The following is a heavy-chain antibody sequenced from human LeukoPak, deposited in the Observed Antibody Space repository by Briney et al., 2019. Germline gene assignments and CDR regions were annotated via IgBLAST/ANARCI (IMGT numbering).Heavy chain of an antibody. CDR1: GYTFTSYG. Sequence: ASVKVSCKASGYTFTSYGISWVRQAPGQGLEWMGWISAYNGNTNYAQKLQGRVTMTTDTSTSTAYMELRSLRSDDTAVYYCARARVQLELYYYGMDVWGEGTTVTVSS. CDR3: ARARVQLELYYYGMDV. CDR2: ISAYNGNT. D-gene: IGHD1-1*01. V-gene: IGHV1-18*04. J-gene: IGHJ6*04.